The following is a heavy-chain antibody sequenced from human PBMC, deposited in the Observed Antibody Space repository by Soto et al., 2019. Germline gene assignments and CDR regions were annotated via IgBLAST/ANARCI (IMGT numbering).Heavy chain of an antibody. J-gene: IGHJ4*02. CDR3: ARGALTTYFDY. Sequence: SETLSLTCTVSGGSVSSGSYYWSWIRQPPGKGLEWIGYIYYSGSTNYNPSLKSRVTISVDTSKNQFSLKLSSVTAADTAVYYCARGALTTYFDYWGQGTLVNVSS. CDR2: IYYSGST. CDR1: GGSVSSGSYY. V-gene: IGHV4-61*01.